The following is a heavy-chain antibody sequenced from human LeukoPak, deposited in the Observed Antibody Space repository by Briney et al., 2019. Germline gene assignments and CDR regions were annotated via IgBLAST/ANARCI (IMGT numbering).Heavy chain of an antibody. CDR3: ARGYVWESYGFDS. D-gene: IGHD3-16*01. CDR1: RGSFSGYC. V-gene: IGHV4-34*01. Sequence: SETLSLPCADYRGSFSGYCFRWIRQPPGKGLEWIGEINHSGSTNYNPPLTSRVTISVDTSKNKFSLKLSSVTAADTAVYYCARGYVWESYGFDSWGQGTVVTVSS. CDR2: INHSGST. J-gene: IGHJ5*01.